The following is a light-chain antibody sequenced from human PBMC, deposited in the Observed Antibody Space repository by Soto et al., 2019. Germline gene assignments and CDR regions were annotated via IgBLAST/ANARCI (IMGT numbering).Light chain of an antibody. CDR2: GAS. CDR1: QSVSSN. CDR3: QQYNNWPPWT. Sequence: EIVMTQSPATLSVSPGERATLSCMASQSVSSNLAWYHQKPGQAPRLLIYGASTRATGIPARFSGSGSGTEFTLTISSLQSEDFAVYYCQQYNNWPPWTFGQGTKVEIK. J-gene: IGKJ1*01. V-gene: IGKV3-15*01.